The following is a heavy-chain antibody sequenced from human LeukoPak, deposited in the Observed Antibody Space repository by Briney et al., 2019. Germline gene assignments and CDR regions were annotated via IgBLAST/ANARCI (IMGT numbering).Heavy chain of an antibody. CDR3: TRPQDGYNSSDC. CDR1: GFTFSSNW. V-gene: IGHV3-74*01. Sequence: GGSLRLSCAASGFTFSSNWMHWVRQAPGKGLVWVSRINSDGSSRSYADSVKGRFTISRDNAKNTLYLQMDSLRAEDAAVYYCTRPQDGYNSSDCWGQGTLVTVSS. CDR2: INSDGSSR. J-gene: IGHJ4*02. D-gene: IGHD5-24*01.